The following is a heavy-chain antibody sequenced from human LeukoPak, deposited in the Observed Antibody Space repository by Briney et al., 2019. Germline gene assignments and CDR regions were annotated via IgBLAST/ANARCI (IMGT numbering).Heavy chain of an antibody. V-gene: IGHV3-23*01. J-gene: IGHJ6*02. Sequence: PGGSLRLSCAASGFTFSSYAMSWVRQAPGKGLEWVSAISGSGGSTYYADSVKGRFTISRDNAKNSLYLQMNSLRAEDTAVYYCLGFYYYYGMDVWGQGTTVTVSS. D-gene: IGHD3-16*01. CDR2: ISGSGGST. CDR1: GFTFSSYA. CDR3: LGFYYYYGMDV.